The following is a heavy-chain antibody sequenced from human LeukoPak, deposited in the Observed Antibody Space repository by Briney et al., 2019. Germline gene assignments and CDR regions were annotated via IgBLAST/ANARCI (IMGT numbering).Heavy chain of an antibody. J-gene: IGHJ4*02. CDR1: GFTFSNAW. CDR2: IKSKTDGGTT. V-gene: IGHV3-15*01. D-gene: IGHD3-3*01. CDR3: TTDSGSYDFWSGGKDY. Sequence: GGSLRLSCAASGFTFSNAWMSWVRQAPGKGLEWVGRIKSKTDGGTTDYAAPVKGRFTISRDYSKNTLYLQMNSLKTEDTAVYYCTTDSGSYDFWSGGKDYWGQGTLVTVSS.